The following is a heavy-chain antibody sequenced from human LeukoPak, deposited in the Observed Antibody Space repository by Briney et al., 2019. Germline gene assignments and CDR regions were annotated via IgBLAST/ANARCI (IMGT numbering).Heavy chain of an antibody. D-gene: IGHD2-2*01. J-gene: IGHJ4*02. V-gene: IGHV3-21*01. CDR3: ARAGIVVPAALDY. CDR2: ISSSRSYI. Sequence: GGSLRLSCAASGFTFSSYSMNWVRQAPGKGLEWASSISSSRSYIYYADSVKGRFTISRDNAKNSLYLQMNSLRPEDTAVYYCARAGIVVPAALDYWGQGTLVTVSS. CDR1: GFTFSSYS.